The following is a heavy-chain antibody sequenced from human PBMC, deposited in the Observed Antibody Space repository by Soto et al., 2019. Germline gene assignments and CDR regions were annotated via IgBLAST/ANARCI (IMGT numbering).Heavy chain of an antibody. V-gene: IGHV4-59*01. D-gene: IGHD2-2*01. CDR2: IHYSGST. CDR3: ARARYQLLHPYYYGMDV. Sequence: QVQLQESGPGLVKPSETLSLTCTVSGGSISSYYWSWIRQSPGKGLEWIGYIHYSGSTKSNPSLTSRVTISVDTSRNQVSLKLSSVTAADSAVYFCARARYQLLHPYYYGMDVWSQGTTVTVSS. CDR1: GGSISSYY. J-gene: IGHJ6*02.